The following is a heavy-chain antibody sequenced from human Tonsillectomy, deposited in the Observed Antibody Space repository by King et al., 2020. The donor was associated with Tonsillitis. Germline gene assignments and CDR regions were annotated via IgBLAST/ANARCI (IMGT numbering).Heavy chain of an antibody. CDR2: IWYDGSNK. Sequence: VQLVESGGGVVQPGRSLRLSCAASGFTFSSYGMHWVRQAPGKGLEWVAVIWYDGSNKYYADSVKGRFTISRDNSKNTLYLQRNSLRAEDTAVYYCARDLDSSGWYRFGTFDAFDIWGQGTMVTVSS. D-gene: IGHD6-19*01. CDR1: GFTFSSYG. J-gene: IGHJ3*02. CDR3: ARDLDSSGWYRFGTFDAFDI. V-gene: IGHV3-33*01.